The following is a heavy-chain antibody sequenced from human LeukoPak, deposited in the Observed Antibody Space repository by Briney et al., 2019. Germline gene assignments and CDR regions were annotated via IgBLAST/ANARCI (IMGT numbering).Heavy chain of an antibody. CDR1: GFTFSGHA. J-gene: IGHJ4*02. V-gene: IGHV3-30*09. CDR3: AKDLRYSSGWSTDY. Sequence: SGGSLRLSCAASGFTFSGHAMHWVREAPGKGLEWVALISFDETNKYYADSVKGRFAISRDNSKNTLSLQMNSLRAEDTAVYYCAKDLRYSSGWSTDYWGQGTLVTVSS. D-gene: IGHD6-19*01. CDR2: ISFDETNK.